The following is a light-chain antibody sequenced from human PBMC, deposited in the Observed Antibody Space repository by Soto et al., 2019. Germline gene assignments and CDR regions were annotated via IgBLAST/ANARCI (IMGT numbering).Light chain of an antibody. CDR3: QQRSNWPPVRYT. V-gene: IGKV3-11*01. Sequence: EIVLTQSPATLSLSPGERATLSCRASQSVSSYLAWYQQKPGQAPRLLIYDASNRATGIPARFSGSGSGTDFTLTISSLEPEDFAVYYCQQRSNWPPVRYTFGQGTKLEIK. CDR1: QSVSSY. CDR2: DAS. J-gene: IGKJ2*01.